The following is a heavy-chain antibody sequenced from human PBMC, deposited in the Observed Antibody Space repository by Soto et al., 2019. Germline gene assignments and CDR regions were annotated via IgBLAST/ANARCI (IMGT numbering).Heavy chain of an antibody. Sequence: QVQLQESGPGLVQPSQTLSLTCTVSGDSISRGAYYWTWIRHHPGKGLEWIRYISNSGRTYYNPSLKSRLTISLDTSENHFSLKLTSVTAADTAIYYCARARQYYDCELDPRGQGTLVTVSS. CDR2: ISNSGRT. CDR3: ARARQYYDCELDP. D-gene: IGHD3-22*01. V-gene: IGHV4-31*03. J-gene: IGHJ5*02. CDR1: GDSISRGAYY.